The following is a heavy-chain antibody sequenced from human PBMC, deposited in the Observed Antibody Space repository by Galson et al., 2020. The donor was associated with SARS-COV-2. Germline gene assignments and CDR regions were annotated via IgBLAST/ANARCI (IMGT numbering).Heavy chain of an antibody. CDR2: IYYSGST. D-gene: IGHD3-10*01. V-gene: IGHV4-39*02. CDR1: GVSISDSSYY. CDR3: ARGSGSYYYFHH. J-gene: IGHJ1*01. Sequence: SETLSLTCTVSGVSISDSSYYWDWIRQSPGKGLEWIGSIYYSGSTNYNPSLESRVTISIDTSKNQFSLKVKSLTAADTAVYYCARGSGSYYYFHHWGQGTLDTVSS.